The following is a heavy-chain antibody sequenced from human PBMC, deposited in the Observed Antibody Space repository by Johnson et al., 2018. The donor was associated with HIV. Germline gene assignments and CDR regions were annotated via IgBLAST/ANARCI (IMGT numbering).Heavy chain of an antibody. CDR2: INGNGDTT. V-gene: IGHV3-20*04. Sequence: VLLVESGGSVIRPGGSLRLTCVGTGFTFENYGMIWVRQAPGKGLQWVSGINGNGDTTTYPDTVKGRFTVTRDNAKRTLYLQLSNLRAEDTALYYCATLTVKSRAFDLWGQGTFVTVSS. J-gene: IGHJ3*01. CDR1: GFTFENYG. D-gene: IGHD4-17*01. CDR3: ATLTVKSRAFDL.